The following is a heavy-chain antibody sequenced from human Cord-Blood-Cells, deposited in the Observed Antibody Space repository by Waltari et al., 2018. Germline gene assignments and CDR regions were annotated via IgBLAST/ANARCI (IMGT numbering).Heavy chain of an antibody. D-gene: IGHD5-18*01. Sequence: QVQLVASGGGVVQPGRSLRLSCAASGFTCSSYGMHWVRQAPGKGLEWVAVIWYDGSNKYYADSVKGRFTIYRDNSKNTLYLQMNSLRAEDTAVYYCASHTAAFDIWGQGTMVTVSS. CDR3: ASHTAAFDI. CDR1: GFTCSSYG. J-gene: IGHJ3*02. V-gene: IGHV3-33*01. CDR2: IWYDGSNK.